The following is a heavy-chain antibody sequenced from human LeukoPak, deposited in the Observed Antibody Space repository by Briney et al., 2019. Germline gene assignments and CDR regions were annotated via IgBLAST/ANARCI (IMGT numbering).Heavy chain of an antibody. Sequence: SETLSLTCTVSGGSISSHYWSWIRQPPGKGLEWIGYIYYSGSTNYNPSLKSRVTISVDTSKNQFSLKLSSVTAADTAVYYCASLAGGDGSNLGAYFDYWGQGTLVTVSS. CDR3: ASLAGGDGSNLGAYFDY. V-gene: IGHV4-59*11. J-gene: IGHJ4*02. D-gene: IGHD5-24*01. CDR2: IYYSGST. CDR1: GGSISSHY.